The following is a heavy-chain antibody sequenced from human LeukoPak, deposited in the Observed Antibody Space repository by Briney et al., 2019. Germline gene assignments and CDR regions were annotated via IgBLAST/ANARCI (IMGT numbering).Heavy chain of an antibody. Sequence: GGSLRLSCAASGFTFGSYGMHWVRQAPGKGLEWVAVIWYDGSNKYYADSVKGRFTISRDNSKNTLYLQVNSLRAEDTAVYYCARDLSDPSGLGCFDYWGQGTLVTVSS. CDR2: IWYDGSNK. J-gene: IGHJ4*02. D-gene: IGHD3-16*01. CDR1: GFTFGSYG. CDR3: ARDLSDPSGLGCFDY. V-gene: IGHV3-33*01.